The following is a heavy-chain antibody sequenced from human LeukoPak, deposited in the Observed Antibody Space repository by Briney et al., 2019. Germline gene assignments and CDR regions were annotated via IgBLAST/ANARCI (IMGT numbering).Heavy chain of an antibody. CDR1: GFTFSSYA. Sequence: GRSLRLSCAASGFTFSSYAMSWVRQAPGKGLEWVSAISGSGGSTYYADSVKGRFTISRDNSKNTLYLQMNSLRAEDTAVYYCAKLQYYGSGSYYWGSFDYWGQGTLVTVSS. CDR2: ISGSGGST. CDR3: AKLQYYGSGSYYWGSFDY. V-gene: IGHV3-23*01. J-gene: IGHJ4*02. D-gene: IGHD3-10*01.